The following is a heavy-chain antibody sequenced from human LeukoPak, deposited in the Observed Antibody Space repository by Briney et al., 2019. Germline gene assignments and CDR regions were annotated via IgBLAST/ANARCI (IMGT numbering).Heavy chain of an antibody. CDR2: ISNDGSDK. J-gene: IGHJ4*02. Sequence: GGSLRLSCAASGFTFRNYGMHWVRQAPGTGLEWMTFISNDGSDKSYADSVKGRFTVSRDNSKNTVYLQMNSLRPEDTAVYYCAKDQGPLNYRGQGTLVTVAS. D-gene: IGHD2-8*01. V-gene: IGHV3-30*18. CDR1: GFTFRNYG. CDR3: AKDQGPLNY.